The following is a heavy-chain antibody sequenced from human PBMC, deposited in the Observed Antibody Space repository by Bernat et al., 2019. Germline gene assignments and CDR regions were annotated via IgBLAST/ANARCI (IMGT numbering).Heavy chain of an antibody. CDR1: GFTFSSYS. Sequence: EVQLVESGGGLVKPGGSLRLSCAASGFTFSSYSMNWVRQAPGKGLEWVSSISSSSSYIYYADSVKGRFTISRDNAKNSLYLQMNSLRAEDTAVYYSARARYYYNSSGYYGVHDTSAPNDYWGQGTLVTVSS. CDR2: ISSSSSYI. CDR3: ARARYYYNSSGYYGVHDTSAPNDY. V-gene: IGHV3-21*01. J-gene: IGHJ4*02. D-gene: IGHD3-22*01.